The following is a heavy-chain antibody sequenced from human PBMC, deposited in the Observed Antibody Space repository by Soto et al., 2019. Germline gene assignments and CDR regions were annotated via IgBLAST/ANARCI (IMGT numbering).Heavy chain of an antibody. CDR3: ARGLYSNPHFDY. Sequence: GASVKVSCKASGYTFAGYAMHWARQAPGQRLEWMGWINGGNGYTKYSQKFQGRVTITRDTSASTAYMELSSLTSEDTAVYYCARGLYSNPHFDYWGQGTLVTVSS. V-gene: IGHV1-3*01. CDR1: GYTFAGYA. CDR2: INGGNGYT. D-gene: IGHD4-4*01. J-gene: IGHJ4*02.